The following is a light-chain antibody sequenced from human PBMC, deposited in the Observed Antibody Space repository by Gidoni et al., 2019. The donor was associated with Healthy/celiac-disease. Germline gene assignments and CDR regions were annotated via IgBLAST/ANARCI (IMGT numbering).Light chain of an antibody. CDR1: QSVSSY. J-gene: IGKJ5*01. CDR3: QQRSNWPPIT. Sequence: EIVLTQSPATLSLSPGERATLSCRASQSVSSYLAWYQQKPGQAPRLLIYDASNRATGIPDRLSGSGYGTDFTLTISSLEPEEFAVYYCQQRSNWPPITFGQGTRLEIK. CDR2: DAS. V-gene: IGKV3-11*01.